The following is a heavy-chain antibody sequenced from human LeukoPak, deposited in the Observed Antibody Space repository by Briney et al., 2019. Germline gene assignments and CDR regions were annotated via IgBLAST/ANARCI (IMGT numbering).Heavy chain of an antibody. Sequence: SETLSLTCTVSGGSISTYYWSWIRQPPGKGLEWIGFIYNSGSTNYNPSLKSRVTISVDTSKKHISLQLTSVTAADTAVYFCARDGLPSRYNGLDVWGQGNTGTVSS. V-gene: IGHV4-59*01. CDR2: IYNSGST. D-gene: IGHD2-2*01. CDR3: ARDGLPSRYNGLDV. CDR1: GGSISTYY. J-gene: IGHJ6*02.